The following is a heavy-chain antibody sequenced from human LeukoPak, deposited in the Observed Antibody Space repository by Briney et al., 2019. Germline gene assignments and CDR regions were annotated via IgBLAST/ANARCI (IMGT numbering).Heavy chain of an antibody. CDR1: GSIFTSYW. J-gene: IGHJ4*02. V-gene: IGHV5-51*01. Sequence: GESLQISCQGSGSIFTSYWIGWVRQLPGKGLEWMGIIYPGDSDTRYSPSFQGQVTISADKSISTTYLQWSSLKASDTAMYYCARWGYYGGNNHGYDYWGQGTLVTVSS. D-gene: IGHD3-10*01. CDR3: ARWGYYGGNNHGYDY. CDR2: IYPGDSDT.